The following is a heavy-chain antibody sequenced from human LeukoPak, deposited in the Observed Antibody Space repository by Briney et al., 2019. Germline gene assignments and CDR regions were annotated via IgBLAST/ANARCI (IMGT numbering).Heavy chain of an antibody. CDR2: MNRNSGNT. J-gene: IGHJ3*02. CDR1: GYTFTSYD. Sequence: ASVKVSCKASGYTFTSYDINWVRQATGQGLEWMGWMNRNSGNTGYAQKFQGRVTITRNTSISTAYMELSSLRSEDTAVYYCARDSGSSDDAFDIWGQGTMVTVSS. D-gene: IGHD1-26*01. CDR3: ARDSGSSDDAFDI. V-gene: IGHV1-8*03.